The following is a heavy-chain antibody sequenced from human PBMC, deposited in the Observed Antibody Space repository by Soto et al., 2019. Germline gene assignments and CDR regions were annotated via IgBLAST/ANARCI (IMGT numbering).Heavy chain of an antibody. CDR2: ISGSGGST. D-gene: IGHD5-12*01. V-gene: IGHV3-23*01. J-gene: IGHJ4*02. CDR3: ARFSGFDWGSFDY. CDR1: GFTFSSYA. Sequence: EVQLLESGGGLVQPGGSLRLSCAASGFTFSSYAMSWVRQTPGKGLEWVSGISGSGGSTYFAGSVKGRVTISRDNSKNTLYLQLNSLRAEDTAVYYCARFSGFDWGSFDYWGQGTLVTVSS.